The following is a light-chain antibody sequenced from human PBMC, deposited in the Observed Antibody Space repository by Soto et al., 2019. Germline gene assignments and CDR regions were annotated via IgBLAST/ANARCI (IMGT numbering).Light chain of an antibody. Sequence: QSVLTQPASVSGSPGQSITIPCTGTSSDIGAYDSVSWYQQYPDKAPKLIIYDVANRPSGVSDRLSGSKSGNTASLTISGLQAEDEADYYCTSYTTFSTLVLGGGTKVT. CDR3: TSYTTFSTLV. J-gene: IGLJ2*01. CDR1: SSDIGAYDS. V-gene: IGLV2-14*01. CDR2: DVA.